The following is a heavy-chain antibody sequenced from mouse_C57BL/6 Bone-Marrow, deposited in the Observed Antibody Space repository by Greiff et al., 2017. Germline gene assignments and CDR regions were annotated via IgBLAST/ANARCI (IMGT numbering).Heavy chain of an antibody. J-gene: IGHJ4*01. CDR3: ARNYGSSPYAMDY. CDR2: IDPSESYT. D-gene: IGHD1-1*01. V-gene: IGHV1-50*01. Sequence: QVQLQQPGAELVKPGASVKLSCKASGYTFTSYWMQWVKQRPGQGLEWIGEIDPSESYTNYNQKFKGKATLTVDTSSSTAYMQLSSLTSEDSAVYYCARNYGSSPYAMDYWGQGTSVTVSS. CDR1: GYTFTSYW.